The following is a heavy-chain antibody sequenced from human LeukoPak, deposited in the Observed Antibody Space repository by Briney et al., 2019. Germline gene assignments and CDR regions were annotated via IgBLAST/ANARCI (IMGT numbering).Heavy chain of an antibody. V-gene: IGHV3-30*04. J-gene: IGHJ4*02. D-gene: IGHD6-13*01. CDR3: ARGEIAAAGTTPFDY. CDR1: GFTFTLYP. CDR2: ISDDGSNK. Sequence: GGALRLSCAASGFTFTLYPMHWGRQAPGKGLEWVTVISDDGSNKYYADSVKGRFTISRDNSKNTLYLQMNSLRDEDTAVYFCARGEIAAAGTTPFDYWGQGTLVTVSS.